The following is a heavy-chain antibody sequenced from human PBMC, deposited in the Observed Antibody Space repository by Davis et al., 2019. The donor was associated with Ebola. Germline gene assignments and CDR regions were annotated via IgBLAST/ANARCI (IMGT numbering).Heavy chain of an antibody. J-gene: IGHJ4*02. CDR1: GFAFSSYW. D-gene: IGHD4-17*01. V-gene: IGHV3-23*01. CDR3: AKDSGGYGDFSDFDS. Sequence: GESLKISCAVSGFAFSSYWMSWVRRAPGKGLEWVSSISRSGGSTYFTDSVRGRFTISRDNSKNTLSLQLNNLRAEDTAVYYCAKDSGGYGDFSDFDSWGQGALVTVSS. CDR2: ISRSGGST.